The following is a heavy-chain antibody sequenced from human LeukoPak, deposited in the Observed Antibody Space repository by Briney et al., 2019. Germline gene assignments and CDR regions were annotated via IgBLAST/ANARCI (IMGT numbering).Heavy chain of an antibody. V-gene: IGHV1-18*01. Sequence: GASVKVSCKAPGYTFTSYGITWVRQAPGQGLEWMGWISAYNGNTNYAQKLQGRVTMTTDTSTSTAYMELRSLRSDDTAVYYCARFERWTGTVYLDYWGQGTLVTVSS. D-gene: IGHD3/OR15-3a*01. CDR1: GYTFTSYG. J-gene: IGHJ4*02. CDR3: ARFERWTGTVYLDY. CDR2: ISAYNGNT.